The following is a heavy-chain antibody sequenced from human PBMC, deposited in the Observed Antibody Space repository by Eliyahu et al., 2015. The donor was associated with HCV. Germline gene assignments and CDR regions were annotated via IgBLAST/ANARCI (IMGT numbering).Heavy chain of an antibody. CDR1: GFTFSSYW. CDR3: AREGRLNDFDY. J-gene: IGHJ4*02. CDR2: IKXXGSEK. Sequence: EVQLVESGGGLVQPGGSLRLXCAASGFTFSSYWMXWVRQAPGKGLEWGGNIKXXGSEKYYVDXVKGRFTISRDNAKNSLYLQMNSLRAEDTAVYYCAREGRLNDFDYWGQGTLVTVSS. V-gene: IGHV3-7*01. D-gene: IGHD3-10*01.